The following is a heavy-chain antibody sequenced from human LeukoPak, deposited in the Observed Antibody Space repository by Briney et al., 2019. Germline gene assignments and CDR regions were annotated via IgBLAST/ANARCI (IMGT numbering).Heavy chain of an antibody. CDR1: GGSFSGYY. D-gene: IGHD3-10*01. Sequence: SETLSLTCAVYGGSFSGYYWSWIRQPPGKGWEWIGEINHSGSTNYNPSLKSRVTISVDTSKNQFSLKLSSVTAADTAVYYCARHGSGHDYWGQGTLVTVSS. V-gene: IGHV4-34*01. J-gene: IGHJ4*02. CDR3: ARHGSGHDY. CDR2: INHSGST.